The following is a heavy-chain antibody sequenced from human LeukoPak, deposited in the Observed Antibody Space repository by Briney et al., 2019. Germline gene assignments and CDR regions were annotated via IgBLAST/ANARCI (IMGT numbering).Heavy chain of an antibody. CDR3: ARGRTYYYDTSGYYLSIYYGMDV. V-gene: IGHV4-34*01. CDR1: GGSFSGYY. D-gene: IGHD3-22*01. CDR2: INHGEST. J-gene: IGHJ6*02. Sequence: SETLSLTCAVSGGSFSGYYWYWIRQPPGKGLEWIGEINHGESTNYNPSLKSRATLSVDTSKNQLSLKLTSVTAADTAVYYCARGRTYYYDTSGYYLSIYYGMDVWGQGTTVIVSS.